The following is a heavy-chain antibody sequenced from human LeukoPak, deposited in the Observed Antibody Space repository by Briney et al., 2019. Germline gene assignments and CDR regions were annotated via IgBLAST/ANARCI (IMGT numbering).Heavy chain of an antibody. CDR2: IYYRGST. CDR3: ARDGSSWPFFDS. Sequence: SETLSLTCTVSGGSISSYYWSWIRQPPGKGLEWIGYIYYRGSTNYNPSLKSRVTISVDTSKNQSSLKLISVTAADTAVYYCARDGSSWPFFDSWGQGTLVTVSS. CDR1: GGSISSYY. J-gene: IGHJ4*02. V-gene: IGHV4-59*12. D-gene: IGHD6-13*01.